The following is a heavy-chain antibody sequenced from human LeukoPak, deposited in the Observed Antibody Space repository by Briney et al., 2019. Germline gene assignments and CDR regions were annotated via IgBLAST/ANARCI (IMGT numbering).Heavy chain of an antibody. Sequence: ASVKVSCKASGYTFTSYGISWVRQAPGQGLEWMGWISAYNGNTNYAQKLQGRVTMTRDTSTSTVYMELSSLRSEDTAVYYCARGYYDSSGYYHFDYWGQGTLVTVSS. J-gene: IGHJ4*02. D-gene: IGHD3-22*01. CDR2: ISAYNGNT. V-gene: IGHV1-18*01. CDR3: ARGYYDSSGYYHFDY. CDR1: GYTFTSYG.